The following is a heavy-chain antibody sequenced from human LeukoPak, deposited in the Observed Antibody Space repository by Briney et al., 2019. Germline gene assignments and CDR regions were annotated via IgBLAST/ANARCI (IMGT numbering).Heavy chain of an antibody. D-gene: IGHD4-23*01. CDR3: AKDDYGGTDF. CDR1: GFTFNNYA. V-gene: IGHV3-23*01. CDR2: ITGGGEAT. J-gene: IGHJ4*02. Sequence: GGSLRLSCAASGFTFNNYAMWWVRQAPGKGLEWVSAITGGGEATKYADSVKGRFTISRDNSKNTLYLQMNSLRAEDTAVYYCAKDDYGGTDFWGQGTLVTVSS.